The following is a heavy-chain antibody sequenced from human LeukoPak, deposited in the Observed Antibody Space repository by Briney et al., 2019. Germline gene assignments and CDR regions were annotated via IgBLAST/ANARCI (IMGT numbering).Heavy chain of an antibody. D-gene: IGHD1-14*01. CDR1: GGSFSGYY. CDR3: ARRNLHSGPFDY. CDR2: INHSGGT. Sequence: SETLSLTCAVYGGSFSGYYWSWIRQPPGKGLEWIGEINHSGGTNYNPSLKSRVTISVDTSKNQFSLKLSSVTAADTAVYYCARRNLHSGPFDYWGQGTLVTVSS. V-gene: IGHV4-34*01. J-gene: IGHJ4*02.